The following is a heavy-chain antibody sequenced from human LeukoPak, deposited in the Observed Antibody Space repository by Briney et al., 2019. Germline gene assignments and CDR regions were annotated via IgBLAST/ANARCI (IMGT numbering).Heavy chain of an antibody. CDR2: IYYSGST. D-gene: IGHD6-13*01. V-gene: IGHV4-39*01. CDR3: ARHLEYISSWKGYYFDY. Sequence: KPSETLSLTCTVSGGSFNSNSHFWDWIRQSPGKGLEWIGTIYYSGSTYYSPSLKSRVTISVDTSKNQFSLELNSVTAADTAVYYCARHLEYISSWKGYYFDYWGQGILVTVSS. CDR1: GGSFNSNSHF. J-gene: IGHJ4*02.